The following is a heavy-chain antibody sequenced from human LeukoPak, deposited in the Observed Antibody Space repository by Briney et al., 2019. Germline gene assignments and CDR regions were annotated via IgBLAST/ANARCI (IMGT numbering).Heavy chain of an antibody. D-gene: IGHD6-19*01. CDR3: AKDIDGSGWYESAFDI. Sequence: PGGSLILSCAASGFTFDDYAMHWVRQAPGKGLEWVSGISWNSGSIGYADSEKGRFTISRDNAKNSLYLQMNSLRAEDTALYYCAKDIDGSGWYESAFDIWGQGTMVTVSS. CDR2: ISWNSGSI. V-gene: IGHV3-9*01. J-gene: IGHJ3*02. CDR1: GFTFDDYA.